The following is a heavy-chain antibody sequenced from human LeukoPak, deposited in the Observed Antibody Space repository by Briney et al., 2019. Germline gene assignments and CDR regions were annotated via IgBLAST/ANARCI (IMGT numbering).Heavy chain of an antibody. CDR3: AKGSGYIVVVPAASYYMDV. D-gene: IGHD2-2*01. Sequence: GGSLRLSCAASGFTFSSYSMNWVRQAPGKGLEWVSAISGSGGSTYYADSVKGRFTISRDNSKNTLYLQMNSLRAEDTAVYYCAKGSGYIVVVPAASYYMDVWGKGTTVTISS. CDR1: GFTFSSYS. J-gene: IGHJ6*03. CDR2: ISGSGGST. V-gene: IGHV3-23*01.